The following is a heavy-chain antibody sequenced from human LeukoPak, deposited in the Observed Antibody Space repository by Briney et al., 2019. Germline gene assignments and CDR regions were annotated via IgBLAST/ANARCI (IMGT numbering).Heavy chain of an antibody. J-gene: IGHJ4*02. V-gene: IGHV1-69*04. D-gene: IGHD5-18*01. Sequence: SVKVSCKASGGTFSSYAISWVRQAPGQGLEWMGRIIPILGIANYAQKFQGRVTITADKSTSTAYVELSSLRSEDTAVYYCAREGVYSYGQFDYWGQGTLVTVSS. CDR3: AREGVYSYGQFDY. CDR2: IIPILGIA. CDR1: GGTFSSYA.